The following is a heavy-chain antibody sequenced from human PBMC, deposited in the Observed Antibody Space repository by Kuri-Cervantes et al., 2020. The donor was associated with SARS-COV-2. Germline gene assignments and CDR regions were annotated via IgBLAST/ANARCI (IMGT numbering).Heavy chain of an antibody. CDR2: ISYDGSNK. D-gene: IGHD4-17*01. CDR3: AKDSSYGDMYYFDY. J-gene: IGHJ4*02. V-gene: IGHV3-30-3*01. Sequence: SCAASGFTFCSYAMHWVRQAPGNGLEWVAVISYDGSNKYYADSVKGRFTISRDNSKNTMYLQMNSLRAEDTAVYYCAKDSSYGDMYYFDYWGQGTLVTVSS. CDR1: GFTFCSYA.